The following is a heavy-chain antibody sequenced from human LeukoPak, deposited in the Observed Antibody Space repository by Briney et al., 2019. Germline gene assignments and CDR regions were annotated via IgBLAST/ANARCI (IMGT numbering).Heavy chain of an antibody. CDR1: GGSISSYY. CDR3: ARGVPHPYYYYMDV. CDR2: IYYSGST. Sequence: SETLSLTCTVSGGSISSYYWSWIRQRPGKGLAWIGYIYYSGSTNYNPSLTSRVTISLDTSKNHFSLKLSSVTAADTAVYYCARGVPHPYYYYMDVWGKGTTVTVSS. V-gene: IGHV4-59*01. D-gene: IGHD1-1*01. J-gene: IGHJ6*03.